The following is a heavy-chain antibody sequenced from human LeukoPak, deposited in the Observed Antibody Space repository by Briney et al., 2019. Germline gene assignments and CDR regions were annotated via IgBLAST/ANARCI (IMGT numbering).Heavy chain of an antibody. CDR3: ARDNSGYDYPSFRAFDI. CDR2: IYYSGST. V-gene: IGHV4-59*01. CDR1: GGSISSYY. Sequence: PSETLSLTCTVSGGSISSYYWSWIRQPPGKGLEWIGYIYYSGSTNYNPSLKSRVTISVDTSKNQFSLKLSSVTAADTAVYYCARDNSGYDYPSFRAFDIWGQGTMVTVSS. D-gene: IGHD5-12*01. J-gene: IGHJ3*02.